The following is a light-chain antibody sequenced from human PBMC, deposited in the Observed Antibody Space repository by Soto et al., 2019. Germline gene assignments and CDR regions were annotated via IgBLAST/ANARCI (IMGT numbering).Light chain of an antibody. CDR3: QQYNSYSVFT. V-gene: IGKV1-5*01. CDR1: QSISSW. CDR2: DAS. Sequence: DIQMTQSPSTLSASVGDRVTITCRASQSISSWLAWYQQKPGKAPKLLIYDASSLESGVPSRFSGSGSGTEFTLTISSLQPVDFATYYCQQYNSYSVFTFGPGTKVDIK. J-gene: IGKJ3*01.